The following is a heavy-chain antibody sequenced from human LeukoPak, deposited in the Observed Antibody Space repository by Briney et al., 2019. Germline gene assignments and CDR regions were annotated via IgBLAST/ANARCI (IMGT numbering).Heavy chain of an antibody. J-gene: IGHJ4*02. CDR1: GFTFSSYD. CDR2: IRYDGSNK. Sequence: GGSLRLSCAASGFTFSSYDMHWVRQAPGKGLEWVAFIRYDGSNKYHADSVKGRFTISRNNSKNTLNLQMNSLRAEDTAVYYCAKDRWGAVASFDNWGQGTLVTVSS. CDR3: AKDRWGAVASFDN. V-gene: IGHV3-30*02. D-gene: IGHD6-19*01.